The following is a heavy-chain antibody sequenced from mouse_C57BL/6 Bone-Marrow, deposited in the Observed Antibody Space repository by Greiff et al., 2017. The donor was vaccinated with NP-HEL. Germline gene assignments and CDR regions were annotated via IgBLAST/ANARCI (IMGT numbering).Heavy chain of an antibody. D-gene: IGHD2-4*01. CDR2: ISDGGSYT. CDR3: APMIKAWFAY. V-gene: IGHV5-4*01. CDR1: GFTFSSYA. J-gene: IGHJ3*01. Sequence: EVQLVESGGGLVKPGGSLKLSCAASGFTFSSYAMSWVRQTPEKRLEWVATISDGGSYTYYPGNVKGRFTISRDNAKNNLYLQMSHLKSEDTAMYYCAPMIKAWFAYWGQGTLVTVSA.